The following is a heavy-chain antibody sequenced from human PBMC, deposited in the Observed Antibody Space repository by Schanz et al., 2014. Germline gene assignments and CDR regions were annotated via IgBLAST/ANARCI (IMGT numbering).Heavy chain of an antibody. CDR1: GGSISSGSYY. CDR2: VYTSGST. J-gene: IGHJ5*02. D-gene: IGHD6-25*01. Sequence: QVQLQESGPGLVKPSQTLSLTCSVSGGSISSGSYYWNWIRQPAGKGLEWIGRVYTSGSTNYNPSLKSRVSISLDPSKTQFSLKLSSVTAADTAVYYCAGEPLSGYNWFDPWGQGSLVTVSS. CDR3: AGEPLSGYNWFDP. V-gene: IGHV4-61*02.